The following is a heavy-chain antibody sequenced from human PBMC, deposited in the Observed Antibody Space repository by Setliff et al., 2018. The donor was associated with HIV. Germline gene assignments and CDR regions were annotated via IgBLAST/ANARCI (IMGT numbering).Heavy chain of an antibody. V-gene: IGHV3-33*01. Sequence: GESLRLSCATSGFTFSPYAIHWVRQAPGMGLEWVAMIWADETTKFYADSVKGRFTISRDNSKNTMYLQMNTLRVEDTAVYYCARDPPGSGFHLDYWGQGTPVTVSS. CDR1: GFTFSPYA. D-gene: IGHD5-12*01. CDR3: ARDPPGSGFHLDY. CDR2: IWADETTK. J-gene: IGHJ4*02.